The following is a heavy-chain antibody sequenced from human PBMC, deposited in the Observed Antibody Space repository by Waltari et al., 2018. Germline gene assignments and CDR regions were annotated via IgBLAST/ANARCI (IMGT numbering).Heavy chain of an antibody. CDR3: GRIAFGDEGGYFQH. V-gene: IGHV4-39*01. D-gene: IGHD4-17*01. CDR1: GGSITTNHN. Sequence: QLQLQESGPGLVKPSETLSPTCSVSGGSITTNHNWGWIRQPPGKGLEWMGNMQYRGSTFYNPALESRVTISLDTWKNQFSLRLTSVGAADTAVYFCGRIAFGDEGGYFQHWGQGTLVTVSS. CDR2: MQYRGST. J-gene: IGHJ1*01.